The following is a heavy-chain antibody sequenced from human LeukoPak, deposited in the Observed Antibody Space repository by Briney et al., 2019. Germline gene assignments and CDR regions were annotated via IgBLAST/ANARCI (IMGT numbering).Heavy chain of an antibody. V-gene: IGHV3-33*01. CDR2: IWYDGSNK. J-gene: IGHJ4*02. D-gene: IGHD2-15*01. CDR3: ARAGKPGYCSGGSCYAFDY. CDR1: GFTFSSYG. Sequence: GGSLRLSCAASGFTFSSYGMHWVRQAPARGLEGGAVIWYDGSNKYYADSVKGRFTISRDNSKNTLYLQMNSLRAEDTAVYYCARAGKPGYCSGGSCYAFDYWGQGTLVTVSS.